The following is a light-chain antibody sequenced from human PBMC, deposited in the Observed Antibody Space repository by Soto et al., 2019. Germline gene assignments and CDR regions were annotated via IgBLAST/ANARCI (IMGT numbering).Light chain of an antibody. J-gene: IGKJ1*01. V-gene: IGKV1-39*01. Sequence: DIQMTQSPSSLSASVVDRVTITCRASQSVSRYLNWYQQKPGKAPKPLIYAASSLQSGVPSRFSGSGSGTDFTLTISSLQPEDFATYYCQQSHNTWTFGQGTKVDIK. CDR1: QSVSRY. CDR3: QQSHNTWT. CDR2: AAS.